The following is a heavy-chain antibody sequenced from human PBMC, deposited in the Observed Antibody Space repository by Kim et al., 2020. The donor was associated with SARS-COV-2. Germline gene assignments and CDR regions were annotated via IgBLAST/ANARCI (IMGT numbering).Heavy chain of an antibody. V-gene: IGHV4-61*01. D-gene: IGHD3-22*01. Sequence: SETLSLTCTVSGASVSSGSYSWSWIRQPPGKGLEWIGYIHFTRSTNYSPSLKSRVTISVDTSKNQFSLKLSSVTAADTAVYYCARLDYDSSGYYHNWFFGLWGRGTLVSVSS. CDR2: IHFTRST. CDR1: GASVSSGSYS. J-gene: IGHJ2*01. CDR3: ARLDYDSSGYYHNWFFGL.